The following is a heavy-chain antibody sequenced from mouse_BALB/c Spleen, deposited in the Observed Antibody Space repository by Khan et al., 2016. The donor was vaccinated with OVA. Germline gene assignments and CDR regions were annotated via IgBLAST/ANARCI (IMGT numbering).Heavy chain of an antibody. D-gene: IGHD1-2*01. J-gene: IGHJ2*01. CDR3: ARTARIKY. V-gene: IGHV3-2*02. CDR2: ISYSGST. CDR1: GYSITSGYG. Sequence: EVQLVESGPGLVKPSQSLSLTCTVTGYSITSGYGWNWIRQFPGNQLEWMGYISYSGSTTYNPSLKSRTSITRDTSKNQFFLQLNSVTPEDSATYYCARTARIKYWGQGTTLTVSS.